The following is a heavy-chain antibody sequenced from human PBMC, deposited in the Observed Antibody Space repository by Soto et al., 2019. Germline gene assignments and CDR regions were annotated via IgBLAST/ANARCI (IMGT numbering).Heavy chain of an antibody. CDR1: GFTFSAYE. D-gene: IGHD3-22*01. J-gene: IGHJ4*02. CDR2: ISNMGSTT. CDR3: ARDLHSSGYCLDY. Sequence: PGGSLRLSCAASGFTFSAYEMNWVRQAPGKGLEWVSHISNMGSTTYYSDSVKGRFTISRDNTKNSLYLQMNSLRAEDTAVYFCARDLHSSGYCLDYWGQGTLVTVSS. V-gene: IGHV3-48*03.